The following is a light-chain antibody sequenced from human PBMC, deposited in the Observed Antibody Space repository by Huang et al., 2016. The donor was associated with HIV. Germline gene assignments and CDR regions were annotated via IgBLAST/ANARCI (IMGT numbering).Light chain of an antibody. J-gene: IGKJ1*01. CDR2: EVS. CDR3: MQGRSLPRT. V-gene: IGKV2-29*02. Sequence: DVVMTQTPLSLSVTPGQPASISCRSSQSLLFSDGKTYLYWYLQKPGQSPQLLIYEVSSRLSGVPDRFSGGGSGTDVTLKISRVEAEDVGFYYCMQGRSLPRTFGQGTKVEI. CDR1: QSLLFSDGKTY.